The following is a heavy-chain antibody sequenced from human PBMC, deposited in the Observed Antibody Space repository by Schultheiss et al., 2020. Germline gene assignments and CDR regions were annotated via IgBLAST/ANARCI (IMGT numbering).Heavy chain of an antibody. CDR3: ARRMTTVTDEFYYFDY. J-gene: IGHJ4*02. Sequence: GGSLRLSCAASGFTFSSYAMHWVRQAPGKGLEWVSGISWNSGSIGYADSVKGRFTISRDNAKNTLYLQMNSLRAEDTAVYYCARRMTTVTDEFYYFDYWGQGTLVTVAS. V-gene: IGHV3-9*01. CDR1: GFTFSSYA. D-gene: IGHD4-11*01. CDR2: ISWNSGSI.